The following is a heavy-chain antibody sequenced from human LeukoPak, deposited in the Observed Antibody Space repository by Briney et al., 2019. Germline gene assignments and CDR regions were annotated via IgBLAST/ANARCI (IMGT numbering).Heavy chain of an antibody. J-gene: IGHJ3*02. D-gene: IGHD2-2*01. Sequence: PGGSLRLSCAASGFTFSTYWMHWVRQAPGKGLEWVSSISSSSSYIYYADSVKGRFTISRDNAKNSLYLQMNSLRAEDTAVYYCARSCSSTSCLRIWGQGTMVTVSS. CDR1: GFTFSTYW. CDR2: ISSSSSYI. CDR3: ARSCSSTSCLRI. V-gene: IGHV3-21*01.